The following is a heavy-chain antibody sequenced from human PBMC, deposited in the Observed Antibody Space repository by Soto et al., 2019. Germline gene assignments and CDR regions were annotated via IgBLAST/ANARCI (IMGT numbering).Heavy chain of an antibody. J-gene: IGHJ3*02. CDR3: AKGDGRGYYYDSSGYHRPGAFDI. CDR2: ISGSGGST. Sequence: EVQLLESGGGLVQPGGSLRLSCAASGFTFSSYAMSWVRQAPGKGLEWVSAISGSGGSTYYADSVKGRFTISRDNSKNTLYLQMNSLRVEDTAVYYCAKGDGRGYYYDSSGYHRPGAFDIWGQGTMVTVSS. D-gene: IGHD3-22*01. V-gene: IGHV3-23*01. CDR1: GFTFSSYA.